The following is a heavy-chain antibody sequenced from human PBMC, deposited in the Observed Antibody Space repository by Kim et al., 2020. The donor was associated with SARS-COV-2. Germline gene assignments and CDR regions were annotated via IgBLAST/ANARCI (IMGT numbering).Heavy chain of an antibody. Sequence: SETLSLTCTVSGGSISSSSYYWGWIRQPPGKGLEWIGSIYYSGSTYYNPSLKSRVTISVDTSKNQFSLKLSSVTAADTAVYYCASPLWFGELFLSGAFDIWGQGTMVTVSS. D-gene: IGHD3-10*01. J-gene: IGHJ3*02. V-gene: IGHV4-39*01. CDR2: IYYSGST. CDR3: ASPLWFGELFLSGAFDI. CDR1: GGSISSSSYY.